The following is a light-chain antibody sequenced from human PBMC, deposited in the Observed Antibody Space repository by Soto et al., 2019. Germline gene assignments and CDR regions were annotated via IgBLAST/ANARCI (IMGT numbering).Light chain of an antibody. CDR1: QSIGGF. Sequence: DIQMTQSPSSLSVSVGDRVTITCRASQSIGGFLNWYQQKLGKAPKLLIYAASSLQSGVPSRLSGSGSGTDFTLTISSLQPEDFATSHCQQYNSYSWTFGQGTKVDI. CDR2: AAS. CDR3: QQYNSYSWT. V-gene: IGKV1-39*01. J-gene: IGKJ1*01.